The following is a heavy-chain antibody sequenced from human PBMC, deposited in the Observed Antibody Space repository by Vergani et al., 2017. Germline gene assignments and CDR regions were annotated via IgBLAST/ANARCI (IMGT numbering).Heavy chain of an antibody. V-gene: IGHV4-4*07. CDR2: IYTSGST. D-gene: IGHD1-26*01. Sequence: QVQLQESGPGLVKPSETLSLTCTVSGGSISSYYWSWIRQPAGKGLEWIGRIYTSGSTNYNTSLKSRVTMSVDTSKNQFSLKLSSVTAADTAVYYCARSALPQYYYYYGMDVWGQGTTVTVSS. CDR3: ARSALPQYYYYYGMDV. CDR1: GGSISSYY. J-gene: IGHJ6*02.